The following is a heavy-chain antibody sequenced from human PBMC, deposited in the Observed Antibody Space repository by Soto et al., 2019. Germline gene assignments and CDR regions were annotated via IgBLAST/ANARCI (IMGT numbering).Heavy chain of an antibody. CDR3: ERDEWLDIFDY. D-gene: IGHD6-19*01. Sequence: GGSLRLSCAASGFTFSSYGMHWVRKAAGKGLEWVADKRYDGSNKYYADSVKGRFTVSRDNSKNTLYLQMNSLRAEDTAVYYCERDEWLDIFDYWGQGTLVTVSS. CDR2: KRYDGSNK. V-gene: IGHV3-33*01. CDR1: GFTFSSYG. J-gene: IGHJ4*02.